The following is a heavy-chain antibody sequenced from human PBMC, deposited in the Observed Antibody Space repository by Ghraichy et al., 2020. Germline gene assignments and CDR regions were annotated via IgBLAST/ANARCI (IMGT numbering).Heavy chain of an antibody. J-gene: IGHJ5*02. CDR1: GFTFSNYW. CDR2: INVDGSST. D-gene: IGHD2/OR15-2a*01. Sequence: LTCAASGFTFSNYWLHWVRRPAGKGLAWVSRINVDGSSTTYADSVKGRFTISRDNAKNALYLQMNSLRAEDTAVYYCARAPPGDFWFDPWGQGTLVTVSS. V-gene: IGHV3-74*03. CDR3: ARAPPGDFWFDP.